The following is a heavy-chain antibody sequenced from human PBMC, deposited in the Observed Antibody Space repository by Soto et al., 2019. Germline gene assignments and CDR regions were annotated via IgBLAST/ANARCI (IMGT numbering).Heavy chain of an antibody. J-gene: IGHJ5*02. D-gene: IGHD3-10*01. CDR2: IRQDGGAQ. Sequence: GGSLRLSCVASGFTFTTYWMSWVRQAPGKGLEWVANIRQDGGAQYYVDSVKGRFTISRDNAKNSVYLQMDSLRVEDTAVYYCVRGGHGSGSYLGSSWGQGIRVTVSS. CDR3: VRGGHGSGSYLGSS. CDR1: GFTFTTYW. V-gene: IGHV3-7*03.